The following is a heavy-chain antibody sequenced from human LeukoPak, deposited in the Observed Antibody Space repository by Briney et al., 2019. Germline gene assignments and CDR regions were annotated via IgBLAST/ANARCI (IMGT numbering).Heavy chain of an antibody. CDR3: ARDFRFCSGGSCPHYFDS. CDR1: GFTFSDYY. J-gene: IGHJ4*02. D-gene: IGHD2-15*01. CDR2: ISSSRITI. V-gene: IGHV3-11*01. Sequence: GGSLRLSCEASGFTFSDYYMSWIRQAPGKGLEWLLYISSSRITIYYADSVKGRFTISRDNAKNSLYLEMNNLRAEDTAVYYCARDFRFCSGGSCPHYFDSWGQGTLVTVSS.